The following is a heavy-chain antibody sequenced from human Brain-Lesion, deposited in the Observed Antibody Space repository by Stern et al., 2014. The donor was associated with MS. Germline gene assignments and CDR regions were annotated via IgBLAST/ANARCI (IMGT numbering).Heavy chain of an antibody. J-gene: IGHJ6*02. CDR3: ARDQRGITIFGVVTDYYYLGMDV. Sequence: VQLVESGAEVKKPGASVKVSCKTSGYIFTGYYIHWVRQAPGQGLEWMAWINPNTGGTKYAQKFQGRITMSRDTSISTGYVELSSLTSDDTAVYYCARDQRGITIFGVVTDYYYLGMDVWGQGTTVTVSS. CDR1: GYIFTGYY. CDR2: INPNTGGT. D-gene: IGHD3-3*01. V-gene: IGHV1-2*02.